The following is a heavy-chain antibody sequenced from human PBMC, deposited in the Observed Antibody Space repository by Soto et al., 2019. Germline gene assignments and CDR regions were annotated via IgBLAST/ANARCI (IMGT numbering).Heavy chain of an antibody. D-gene: IGHD1-26*01. Sequence: EVQLLESGGGLVQPGGSLRLSCEASGFTFSTYAMSWVRQAPGKGLEWVSAISLGGSYTYYADSVKGRFTISRDNSKNRLYLQMNSLRAEDTAVYYCAKGQSDSGSYYTPLAHGMDVWGRGTTVTVSS. CDR3: AKGQSDSGSYYTPLAHGMDV. CDR2: ISLGGSYT. V-gene: IGHV3-23*01. J-gene: IGHJ6*02. CDR1: GFTFSTYA.